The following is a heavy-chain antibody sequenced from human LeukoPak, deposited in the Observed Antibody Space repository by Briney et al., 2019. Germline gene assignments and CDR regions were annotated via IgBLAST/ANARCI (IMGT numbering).Heavy chain of an antibody. CDR2: ISGSGGST. CDR3: AKGLYAYCSGGSCQQADC. CDR1: GFTFSSYA. V-gene: IGHV3-23*01. D-gene: IGHD2-15*01. Sequence: GGSLRLSCAASGFTFSSYAMSWVRQAPGKGLEWVSSISGSGGSTYYADSVKGRFTISRDNSKNTLYLQMNSLRAEDTAIYYCAKGLYAYCSGGSCQQADCWGQGTLVTVSS. J-gene: IGHJ4*02.